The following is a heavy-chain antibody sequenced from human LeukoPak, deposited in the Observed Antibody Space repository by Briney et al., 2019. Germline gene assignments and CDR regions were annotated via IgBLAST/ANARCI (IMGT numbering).Heavy chain of an antibody. V-gene: IGHV3-23*01. J-gene: IGHJ3*01. Sequence: GGSLRLSCAAAGFSVGTYATSWVRQAPGKGLEWVSSISGSGGSTFYADSVKGRFTISRDNSKNTLYLQMNSLRAEDTAVYYCAKRITVVARDACDFWGQGTMVTVSA. D-gene: IGHD1-14*01. CDR3: AKRITVVARDACDF. CDR2: ISGSGGST. CDR1: GFSVGTYA.